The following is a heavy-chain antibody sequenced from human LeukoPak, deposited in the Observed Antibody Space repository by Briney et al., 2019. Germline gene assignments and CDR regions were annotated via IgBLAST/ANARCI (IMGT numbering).Heavy chain of an antibody. CDR2: IYYSGST. CDR1: GGSISSYY. D-gene: IGHD4-11*01. CDR3: ARWSYSNYGGDNWFDP. Sequence: SETLSLTCTVSGGSISSYYWSWIRQPPGKGLEWIGYIYYSGSTNHNPSLKSRVTISVDTSKNQFSLKLSSVTAADTAVYYCARWSYSNYGGDNWFDPWGQGTLVTVSS. J-gene: IGHJ5*02. V-gene: IGHV4-59*01.